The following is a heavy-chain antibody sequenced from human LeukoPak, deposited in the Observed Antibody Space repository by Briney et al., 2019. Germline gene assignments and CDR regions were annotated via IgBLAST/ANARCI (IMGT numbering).Heavy chain of an antibody. J-gene: IGHJ5*02. CDR1: GYTFTSYG. D-gene: IGHD2-2*01. CDR2: ISAYNGNT. Sequence: ASVKVSCKASGYTFTSYGISWVRQAPGQGLEWMGWISAYNGNTNYAQKLQGRVTMTTDTSTSTAYMELRSLRSDDTAVYYCARDPLYCSSTSCYKSGDPWGQGTLVTVSS. CDR3: ARDPLYCSSTSCYKSGDP. V-gene: IGHV1-18*01.